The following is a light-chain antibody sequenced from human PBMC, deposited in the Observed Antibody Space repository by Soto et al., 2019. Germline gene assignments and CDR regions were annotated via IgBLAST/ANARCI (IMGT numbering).Light chain of an antibody. Sequence: QSVLTQPTSVSGAPGQRVTISCTGSSSNIVAGYDVHWYQQLPGTAPKLLIYGNSNRPSGVPDRFSGSKSGTSASLAITGLQAEDEADYYCQSYDSSLSGAYVFGTGTKLTVL. CDR1: SSNIVAGYD. CDR2: GNS. CDR3: QSYDSSLSGAYV. J-gene: IGLJ1*01. V-gene: IGLV1-40*01.